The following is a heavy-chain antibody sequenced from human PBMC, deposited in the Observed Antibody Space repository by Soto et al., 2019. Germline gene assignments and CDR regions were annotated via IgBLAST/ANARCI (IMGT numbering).Heavy chain of an antibody. D-gene: IGHD6-13*01. CDR1: GFTFDDYT. V-gene: IGHV3-43*01. CDR3: ARDFSSSWYGDAFDI. Sequence: PGGSLRLSCAASGFTFDDYTMHWVRQAPGKGLEWVSLISWDGGSTYYADSVKGRFTISRDNSKNSLYLQMNSLRAEDTAVYYCARDFSSSWYGDAFDIWGQGTMVTVSS. CDR2: ISWDGGST. J-gene: IGHJ3*02.